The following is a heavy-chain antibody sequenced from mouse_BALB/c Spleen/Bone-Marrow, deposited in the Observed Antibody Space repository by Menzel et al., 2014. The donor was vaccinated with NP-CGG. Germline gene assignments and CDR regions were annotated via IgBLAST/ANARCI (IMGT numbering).Heavy chain of an antibody. V-gene: IGHV5-6-3*01. CDR1: GFTFSSYG. CDR3: TSLSSMITAAWFAY. Sequence: EVMLVESGGGLVQPGGSLKLSCAASGFTFSSYGMSWVRQNIDKRLELVATIKSNGGSTYYPDSVKGRFSISRDNAKNTLYLQMGSLKSEDTAMYYCTSLSSMITAAWFAYWGQGTLVTISA. CDR2: IKSNGGST. D-gene: IGHD2-4*01. J-gene: IGHJ3*01.